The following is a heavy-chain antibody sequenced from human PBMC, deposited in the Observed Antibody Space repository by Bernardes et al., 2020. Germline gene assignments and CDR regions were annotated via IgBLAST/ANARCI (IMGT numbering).Heavy chain of an antibody. CDR1: GFTFSYSA. CDR3: AKDVEGGGSYAPFDY. CDR2: VNRGGTT. J-gene: IGHJ4*02. D-gene: IGHD2-15*01. V-gene: IGHV3-23*01. Sequence: GGSLRLSCAASGFTFSYSAMTWVRQAPGKGLEWVSVVNRGGTTHYADSVKGRFTISRDNSKNTLYLQMNSLRAEDTAVYYCAKDVEGGGSYAPFDYWGQGALVTVSS.